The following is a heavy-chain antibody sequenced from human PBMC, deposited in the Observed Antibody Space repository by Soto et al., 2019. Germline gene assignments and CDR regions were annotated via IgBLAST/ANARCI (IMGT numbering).Heavy chain of an antibody. J-gene: IGHJ4*02. CDR2: ISSSSSTI. V-gene: IGHV3-48*01. D-gene: IGHD3-3*01. Sequence: GESLKLSCAASGFTFSSYSMNWVRQAPGKGLEWVSYISSSSSTIYYADSVKGRFTISRDNAKNSLYLQMNSLRAEDTAVYYCARGSDFWSGEFDYWGQGTLVTVSS. CDR3: ARGSDFWSGEFDY. CDR1: GFTFSSYS.